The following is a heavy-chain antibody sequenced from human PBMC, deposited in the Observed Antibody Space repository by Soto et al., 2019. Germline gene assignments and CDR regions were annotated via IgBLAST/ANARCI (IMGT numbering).Heavy chain of an antibody. Sequence: KLSETLSLTCTVSGESISSGGYYLTWIRQHPGKGLEWIGYIDNSGNTYYKPSLDSRVVMSVDASKNRFSLRLNSVTAADTAVYYCARDLGSNQWFFDNWSHGTLVTVSS. CDR1: GESISSGGYY. CDR3: ARDLGSNQWFFDN. V-gene: IGHV4-31*03. J-gene: IGHJ4*03. D-gene: IGHD3-22*01. CDR2: IDNSGNT.